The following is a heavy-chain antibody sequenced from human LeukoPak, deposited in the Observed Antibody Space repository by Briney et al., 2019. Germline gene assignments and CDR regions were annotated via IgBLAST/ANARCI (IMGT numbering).Heavy chain of an antibody. Sequence: GGSLRLSCAASGFTFSDYWMSWVRQAPGKGLEWVASIKQDGSEKYYVDSVKGRFTISRDNAKNSLYLQINSLRAEDTAVYYCARDRSSGWYLTPGFDPWGQGTLVTVSS. CDR3: ARDRSSGWYLTPGFDP. J-gene: IGHJ5*02. CDR1: GFTFSDYW. V-gene: IGHV3-7*04. CDR2: IKQDGSEK. D-gene: IGHD6-19*01.